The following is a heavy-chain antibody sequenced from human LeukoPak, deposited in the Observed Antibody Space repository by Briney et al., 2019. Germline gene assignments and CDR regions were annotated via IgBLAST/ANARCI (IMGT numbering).Heavy chain of an antibody. CDR3: ARDRRGWYGGFSWFDP. D-gene: IGHD6-19*01. CDR1: GGSISSGGYY. V-gene: IGHV4-30-2*01. CDR2: IYHSGST. J-gene: IGHJ5*02. Sequence: SQTLSLTCTVSGGSISSGGYYWSWIRQPPGKGLEWIGYIYHSGSTYYNPSLKSRVTISVDRSKNQFSLKLSSVTAADTAVYYCARDRRGWYGGFSWFDPWGQGTLVTVSS.